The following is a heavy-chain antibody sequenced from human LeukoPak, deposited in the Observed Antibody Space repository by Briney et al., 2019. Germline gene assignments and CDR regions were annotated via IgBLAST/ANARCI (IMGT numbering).Heavy chain of an antibody. J-gene: IGHJ4*02. D-gene: IGHD1-1*01. CDR1: GYSFTNYW. Sequence: GESLQISCKGSGYSFTNYWIGWVRQMPGKGLEWMGIIYPGDSDTRYSPSFQGQVTISADKSITTAYLQWSSLKASDTAMYYCARPGTTGTDYFDNWGQGTLVTVSS. CDR3: ARPGTTGTDYFDN. CDR2: IYPGDSDT. V-gene: IGHV5-51*01.